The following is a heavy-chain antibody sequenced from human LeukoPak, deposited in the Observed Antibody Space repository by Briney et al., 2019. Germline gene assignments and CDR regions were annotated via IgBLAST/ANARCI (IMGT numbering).Heavy chain of an antibody. V-gene: IGHV3-48*04. J-gene: IGHJ5*02. CDR3: VRGYRSGWDDNWFDP. CDR2: ISYTGSTT. D-gene: IGHD6-19*01. Sequence: GGSLRLSCAASGFIFSSHGMNWVRQAPGKGLEWVSFISYTGSTTYYAESVKGRFIISRDNANNSLYLQLRSLRAEDTAVYYCVRGYRSGWDDNWFDPWGQGTLVTVSS. CDR1: GFIFSSHG.